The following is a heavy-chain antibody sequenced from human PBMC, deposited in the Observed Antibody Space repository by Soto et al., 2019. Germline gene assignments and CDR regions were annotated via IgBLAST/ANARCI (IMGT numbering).Heavy chain of an antibody. D-gene: IGHD1-26*01. J-gene: IGHJ6*02. CDR2: ISGSGGST. V-gene: IGHV3-23*01. CDR3: AKASRIVGAPYYYYYGMDV. Sequence: GGSLRLSCAASGFTFSSYAMSWVRQAPGKGLEWVSAISGSGGSTYYADSVKGRFTISRDNSKSTLYLQMNSLRAEDTAVYYCAKASRIVGAPYYYYYGMDVWGQGTTVTVSS. CDR1: GFTFSSYA.